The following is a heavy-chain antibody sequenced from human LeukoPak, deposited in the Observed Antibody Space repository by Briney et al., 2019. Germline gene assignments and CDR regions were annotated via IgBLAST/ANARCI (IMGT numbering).Heavy chain of an antibody. V-gene: IGHV1-46*01. CDR2: ISPSGGST. CDR1: GYTFTSNY. Sequence: ASVKVSCKAFGYTFTSNYMHWVRQAPGQGPEWMGVISPSGGSTTYAQKFQGRVTITADESTSTAYMELSSLRSEDTAVYFCASAPRYSSSWPNNWFDPWGQGTLVTVSS. D-gene: IGHD6-13*01. CDR3: ASAPRYSSSWPNNWFDP. J-gene: IGHJ5*02.